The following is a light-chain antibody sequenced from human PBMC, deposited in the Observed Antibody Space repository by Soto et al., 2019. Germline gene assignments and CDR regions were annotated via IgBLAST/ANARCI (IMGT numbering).Light chain of an antibody. CDR2: DAS. J-gene: IGKJ4*01. V-gene: IGKV3-11*01. CDR1: QSVSSY. Sequence: EIVLTQSPATLSLSPGERATLSCRASQSVSSYLAWYQQKPGQAPRLLIYDASNRATGIPARFSGSGSGTDFTLTISSLEPEDFAVYYCQQRSNCPLTFGGGTKWEIK. CDR3: QQRSNCPLT.